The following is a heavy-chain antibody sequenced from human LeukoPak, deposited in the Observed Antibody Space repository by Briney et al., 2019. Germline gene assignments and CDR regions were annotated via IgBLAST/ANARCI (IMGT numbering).Heavy chain of an antibody. Sequence: PGRSLRLSCAVSGFSFSDYSISWFRQAPGKGLEWVGFIRNRTYGGTTEYAASVKGRFTILRDDSTSIDYLQMNSLKTEDTAMYYCTRGVEMTTISPYYWGQGTLVTVSS. V-gene: IGHV3-49*03. D-gene: IGHD5-24*01. J-gene: IGHJ4*02. CDR1: GFSFSDYS. CDR2: IRNRTYGGTT. CDR3: TRGVEMTTISPYY.